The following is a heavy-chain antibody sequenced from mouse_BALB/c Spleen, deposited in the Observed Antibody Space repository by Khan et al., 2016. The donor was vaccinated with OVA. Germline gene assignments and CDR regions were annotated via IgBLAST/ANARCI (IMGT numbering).Heavy chain of an antibody. V-gene: IGHV1-9*01. CDR3: ARRVTGEAMDF. Sequence: QVQLQQSGAELMKPGASVKISCKATGYTVSSYWIEWIKQRPGHGLEWIGEILPGSGSSKYNEKFKGKATFTEDTSSNTAYMQLSSLTSEDSAVYCCARRVTGEAMDFWGQGTSVTVSS. CDR2: ILPGSGSS. CDR1: GYTVSSYW. J-gene: IGHJ4*01.